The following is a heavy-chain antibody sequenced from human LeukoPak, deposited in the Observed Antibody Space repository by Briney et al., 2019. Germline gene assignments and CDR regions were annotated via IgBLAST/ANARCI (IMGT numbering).Heavy chain of an antibody. CDR1: GFTFSSYS. CDR2: ISGSGGST. V-gene: IGHV3-23*01. D-gene: IGHD4-17*01. J-gene: IGHJ4*02. CDR3: AKELQNYGDLDY. Sequence: PGGSLRLSCAASGFTFSSYSMNWVRQAPGKGLEWVSAISGSGGSTYYADSVKGRFTISRDNSKNTLYLQMNSLRAEDTAVYYCAKELQNYGDLDYWGQGTLVTVSS.